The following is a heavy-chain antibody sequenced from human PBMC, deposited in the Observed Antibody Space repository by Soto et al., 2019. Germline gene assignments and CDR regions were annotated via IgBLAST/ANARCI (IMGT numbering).Heavy chain of an antibody. CDR1: GFTFDDYA. J-gene: IGHJ4*02. CDR2: ISWNSGSI. D-gene: IGHD4-17*01. Sequence: EVQLVESGGGLVQPGRSLRLSCAASGFTFDDYAMHWVRQAPGKGLEWVSGISWNSGSIGYADSVKGRFTISRDNAKNSLYLQMNSLRAEDTALYYCASIHGVLDYWGQGTLVTVSS. V-gene: IGHV3-9*01. CDR3: ASIHGVLDY.